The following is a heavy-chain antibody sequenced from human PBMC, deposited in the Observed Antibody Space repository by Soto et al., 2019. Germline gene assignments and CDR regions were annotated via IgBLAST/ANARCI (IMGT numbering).Heavy chain of an antibody. V-gene: IGHV4-39*01. Sequence: SETLSLTCTVSGGSISSSSYYWGWIRQPQGKGLEWIGSIYYSGSTYYNPSLKSRVTISVDTTKNHFSLKLSSVTAADTAVYYCARLNLYYFDYWGQGTLVTVSS. CDR2: IYYSGST. J-gene: IGHJ4*02. CDR3: ARLNLYYFDY. CDR1: GGSISSSSYY.